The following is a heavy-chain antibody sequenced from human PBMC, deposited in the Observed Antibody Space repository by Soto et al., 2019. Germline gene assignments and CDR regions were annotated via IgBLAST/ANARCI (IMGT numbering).Heavy chain of an antibody. CDR2: IWYDGSNK. D-gene: IGHD2-2*01. CDR3: ASSHCSSTSCYGGFDC. CDR1: GFTFSSYG. Sequence: GGSLRLSCAASGFTFSSYGMHWVRQAPGKGLEWVAVIWYDGSNKYYADSVKGRFTISRDNSKNTLYLQMNSLRAEDTAVYYCASSHCSSTSCYGGFDCWGQGTLVTVSS. V-gene: IGHV3-33*01. J-gene: IGHJ4*02.